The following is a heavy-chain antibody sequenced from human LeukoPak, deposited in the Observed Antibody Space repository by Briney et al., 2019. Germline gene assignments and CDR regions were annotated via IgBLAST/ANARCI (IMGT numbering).Heavy chain of an antibody. V-gene: IGHV1-24*01. J-gene: IGHJ5*02. CDR3: AQQEAGYSGSPSWFDP. D-gene: IGHD5-12*01. Sequence: ASVKVSCKVSGYSLSDLSLQWVRQAPGQGLEWMGGFNPEHTETIYSQKFQGRVTLTEDTSTDTAYMELSSLRSEDTAMYFCAQQEAGYSGSPSWFDPWGQGTLVTVSS. CDR2: FNPEHTET. CDR1: GYSLSDLS.